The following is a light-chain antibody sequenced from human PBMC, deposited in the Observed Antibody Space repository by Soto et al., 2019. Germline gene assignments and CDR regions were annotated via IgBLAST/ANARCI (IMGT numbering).Light chain of an antibody. CDR1: QSVSNF. J-gene: IGKJ5*01. CDR3: QQRSNWPIT. Sequence: EIVLTQSPATLSLSPGKRATLSCRASQSVSNFLAWYRQKPGQAPSLLIYDTSNRATGIPARFSGSGSGTDFTLTINNXEPEDFAVYYCQQRSNWPITVGQGTRLETK. CDR2: DTS. V-gene: IGKV3-11*01.